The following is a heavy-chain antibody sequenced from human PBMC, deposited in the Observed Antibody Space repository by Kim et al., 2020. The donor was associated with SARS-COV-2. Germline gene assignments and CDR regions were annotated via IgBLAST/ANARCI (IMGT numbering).Heavy chain of an antibody. J-gene: IGHJ3*02. CDR3: AGTITMVRGVGFDAFDI. Sequence: VKGRFTITRDNAKNSLYLKMNSLRAEDTAVYYCAGTITMVRGVGFDAFDIWGQGTMVTVSS. D-gene: IGHD3-10*01. V-gene: IGHV3-48*03.